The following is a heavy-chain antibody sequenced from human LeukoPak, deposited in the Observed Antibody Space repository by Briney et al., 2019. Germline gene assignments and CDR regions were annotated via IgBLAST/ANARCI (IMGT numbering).Heavy chain of an antibody. J-gene: IGHJ4*02. V-gene: IGHV4-39*01. Sequence: PSETLSLTCTVSGGSISSSSYYWGWIRQPPGKGLEWIGSIYYSGSTYYNPSLKSRVTISVDTSKNQFSLRLSSVTAADTAVYYCARLVGKRWLQHYFDYWGQGTLVTVSS. CDR2: IYYSGST. D-gene: IGHD5-24*01. CDR3: ARLVGKRWLQHYFDY. CDR1: GGSISSSSYY.